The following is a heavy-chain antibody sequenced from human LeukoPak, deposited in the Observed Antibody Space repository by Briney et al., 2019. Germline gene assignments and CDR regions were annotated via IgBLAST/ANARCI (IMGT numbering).Heavy chain of an antibody. CDR2: INPSGGST. V-gene: IGHV1-46*01. D-gene: IGHD3/OR15-3a*01. J-gene: IGHJ3*01. Sequence: ASVKVSCKASGYTFTSYYMHWVRQAPGQGLEWMGIINPSGGSTTYAQTFQGRVTMTRDTSTSTVYMELSSLRSEDTAVYYCARDFRFGLHAFDVWGQGTMVTVSS. CDR1: GYTFTSYY. CDR3: ARDFRFGLHAFDV.